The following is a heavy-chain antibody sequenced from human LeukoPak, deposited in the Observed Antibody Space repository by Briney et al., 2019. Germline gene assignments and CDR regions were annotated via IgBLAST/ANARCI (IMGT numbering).Heavy chain of an antibody. CDR3: YCSSSTCYAGGGFS. J-gene: IGHJ5*02. CDR2: ISSGSDNT. V-gene: IGHV3-23*01. CDR1: GFTFSNYA. Sequence: GGSLRLSCVASGFTFSNYAMTWARQAPGKGLEWVSTISSGSDNTYYADSVKGRFTISRDNSKNTLYLQMNSQRVEDTAVYYCYCSSSTCYAGGGFSWGQGTLLTVSS. D-gene: IGHD2-2*01.